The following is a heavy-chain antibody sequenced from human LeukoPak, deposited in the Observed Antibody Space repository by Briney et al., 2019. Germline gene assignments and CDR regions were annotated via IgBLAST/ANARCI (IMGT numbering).Heavy chain of an antibody. CDR1: GYTFTSYG. D-gene: IGHD4-17*01. V-gene: IGHV1-18*01. CDR2: ISAYNGNT. Sequence: EASVKVSCKASGYTFTSYGISWVRQAPGQGLEWMGWISAYNGNTNYAQKLQGRVTMTTDTSTSTAYMELRSLRSDDTAVYYCARGETVTTRGRPTWPLYPFDYWGQGTLVTVSS. J-gene: IGHJ4*02. CDR3: ARGETVTTRGRPTWPLYPFDY.